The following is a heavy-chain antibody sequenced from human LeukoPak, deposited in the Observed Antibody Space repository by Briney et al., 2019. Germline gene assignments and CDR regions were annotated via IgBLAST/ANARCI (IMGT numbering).Heavy chain of an antibody. CDR3: ARSSYSSSWYDY. D-gene: IGHD6-13*01. CDR2: IYSGGST. V-gene: IGHV3-53*01. Sequence: GGSLRLSCAASGFTVSSNYTSWVRQAPGKGLEWVSVIYSGGSTYYADSVKGRFTISRDNSKNTLYLQMNSLRAEDTAVYYCARSSYSSSWYDYWGKGTLVTVSS. CDR1: GFTVSSNY. J-gene: IGHJ4*02.